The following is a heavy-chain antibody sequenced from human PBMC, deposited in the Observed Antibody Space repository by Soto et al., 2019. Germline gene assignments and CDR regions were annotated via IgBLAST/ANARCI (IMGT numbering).Heavy chain of an antibody. CDR2: IYPSDSDT. D-gene: IGHD3-3*01. J-gene: IGHJ4*02. CDR3: ARGGVSTRTFDY. Sequence: PGEPLKISCKGSGYNFAGYWIAWVRQMPGKGLELMGIIYPSDSDTRYRPSFQGQVTISADKSISSAYLQWSSLRASDTAMYYCARGGVSTRTFDYWGQGTLVTVSS. V-gene: IGHV5-51*01. CDR1: GYNFAGYW.